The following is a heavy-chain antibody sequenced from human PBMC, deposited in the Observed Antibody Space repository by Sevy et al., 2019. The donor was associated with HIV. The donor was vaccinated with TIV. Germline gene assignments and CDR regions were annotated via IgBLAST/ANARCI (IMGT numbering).Heavy chain of an antibody. CDR3: TSGLATADTPEYYFDY. J-gene: IGHJ4*02. CDR1: GFTFGDYA. CDR2: IRRNSHEPYGGTT. V-gene: IGHV3-49*03. D-gene: IGHD5-12*01. Sequence: GGSLRLSCTSSGFTFGDYAMSWFRQAPGKGLEWVAFIRRNSHEPYGGTTEYAASVKGRFTISRDDSKSIAFLQMNSLKTEDTAVYYCTSGLATADTPEYYFDYWGQGILVTVSS.